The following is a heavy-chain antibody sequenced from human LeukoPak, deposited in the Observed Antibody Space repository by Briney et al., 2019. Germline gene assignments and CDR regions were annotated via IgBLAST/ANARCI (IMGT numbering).Heavy chain of an antibody. D-gene: IGHD1-26*01. CDR2: ISGSGGST. V-gene: IGHV3-23*01. CDR3: ARVRLKGGATHP. J-gene: IGHJ5*02. CDR1: XXXXSXYX. Sequence: PGGSLRLSCAXSXXXXSXYXMXWVRQXXXXXXEXXSAISGSGGSTYYADSVKGRFTISRDNAKNSLYLQMNSLRAEHTAVYYCARVRLKGGATHPWGQGTLVTVSS.